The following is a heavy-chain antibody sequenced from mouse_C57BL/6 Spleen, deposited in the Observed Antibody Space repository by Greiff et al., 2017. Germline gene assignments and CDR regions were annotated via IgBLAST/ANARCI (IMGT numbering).Heavy chain of an antibody. Sequence: QVHVKQSGAELVRPGTSVKMSCKASGYTFTNYWIGWAKQRPGHGLEWIGDIYPGGGYTNYNEKFKGKATLTADKSSSTAYMQFSSLTSEDSAVYYCAREEENSGFADWGQGTLVTVSA. D-gene: IGHD3-2*02. CDR3: AREEENSGFAD. CDR2: IYPGGGYT. V-gene: IGHV1-63*01. J-gene: IGHJ3*01. CDR1: GYTFTNYW.